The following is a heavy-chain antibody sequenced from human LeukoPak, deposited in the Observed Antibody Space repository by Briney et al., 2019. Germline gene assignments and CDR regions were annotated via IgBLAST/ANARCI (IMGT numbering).Heavy chain of an antibody. Sequence: PGGSLRLSCAASGFIFSSYNMNWVRQAPGKGPEWVSSISNGGGYIYYEDSVKGRFTISRDNAKNSLYLQINSLRAEDTAVYYCARAGLYSGSGLDYWGQGTLVTVSS. V-gene: IGHV3-21*01. D-gene: IGHD5-12*01. J-gene: IGHJ4*02. CDR2: ISNGGGYI. CDR3: ARAGLYSGSGLDY. CDR1: GFIFSSYN.